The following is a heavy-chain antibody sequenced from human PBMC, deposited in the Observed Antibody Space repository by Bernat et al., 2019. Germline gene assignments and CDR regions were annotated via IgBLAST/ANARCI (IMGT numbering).Heavy chain of an antibody. CDR3: ARLPHARRYYYYGMDV. V-gene: IGHV1-3*01. CDR1: GYTFTSYA. Sequence: QVQLVQSGAEVKKPGASVKVSCKASGYTFTSYAMHLVRQAPGQRLEWMGWINAGNGNTKYSQKIQGRVTITRDTSASTAYMELSSLRSEDTAVYYCARLPHARRYYYYGMDVWGQGTTVTVSS. CDR2: INAGNGNT. J-gene: IGHJ6*02.